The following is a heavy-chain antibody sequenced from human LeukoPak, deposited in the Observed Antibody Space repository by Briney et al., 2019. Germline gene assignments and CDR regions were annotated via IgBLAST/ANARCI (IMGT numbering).Heavy chain of an antibody. CDR3: ASWWELLRGVDY. CDR1: GFTFSSYA. V-gene: IGHV3-23*01. CDR2: ISGSGGST. Sequence: GGSLRLSCAASGFTFSSYAMSWVRQAPGKGLEWVSAISGSGGSTYYADSVKGRFTISRDNSKNTLYLQMNSLRAEDTAVYYCASWWELLRGVDYWGQGTLVTVFS. J-gene: IGHJ4*02. D-gene: IGHD1-26*01.